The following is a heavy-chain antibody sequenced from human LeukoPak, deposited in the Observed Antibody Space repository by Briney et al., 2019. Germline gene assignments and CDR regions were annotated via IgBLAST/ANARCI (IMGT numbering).Heavy chain of an antibody. CDR2: ISWNSGSI. CDR3: AKASLAVADNYFDY. J-gene: IGHJ4*02. D-gene: IGHD6-19*01. CDR1: GFTFDDYA. Sequence: GGSLRLSCAASGFTFDDYAMHWVRQAPGKGLEWVSGISWNSGSIGYADSVKGRFTISRDNAKNSLYLQMNSLRAEDTALYYCAKASLAVADNYFDYWGQGTLVTVSS. V-gene: IGHV3-9*01.